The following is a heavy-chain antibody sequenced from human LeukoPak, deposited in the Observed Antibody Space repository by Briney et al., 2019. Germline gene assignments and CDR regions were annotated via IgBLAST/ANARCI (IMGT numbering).Heavy chain of an antibody. V-gene: IGHV3-21*01. D-gene: IGHD6-13*01. CDR1: GFTFSSYS. CDR3: ARGMIAAAGASNWFAP. CDR2: ISSSSSYI. J-gene: IGHJ5*02. Sequence: GGSLRLSCAASGFTFSSYSMNWVRQAPGKGLEWVSSISSSSSYIYYADSVKGRFTISRDNAKNSLYLQMNSLRAEDTAVYYCARGMIAAAGASNWFAPWGQGTLVTVSS.